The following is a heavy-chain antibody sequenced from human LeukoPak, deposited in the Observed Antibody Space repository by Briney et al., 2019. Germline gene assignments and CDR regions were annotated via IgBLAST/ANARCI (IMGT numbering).Heavy chain of an antibody. J-gene: IGHJ4*02. D-gene: IGHD6-19*01. CDR3: AREMFNNGWYPDFFEY. Sequence: GGSLRLSCAASGFTFTTSWMSWVRQAPGKGLEWVANIKQDGSQGYYVDSVKGRCTISRENTKNSLYLQMNSLSDEDTAVYYCAREMFNNGWYPDFFEYWAQGPLVTVSS. CDR1: GFTFTTSW. V-gene: IGHV3-7*01. CDR2: IKQDGSQG.